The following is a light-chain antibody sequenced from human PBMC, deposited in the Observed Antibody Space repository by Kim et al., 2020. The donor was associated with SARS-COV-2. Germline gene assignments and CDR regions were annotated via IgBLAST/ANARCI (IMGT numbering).Light chain of an antibody. V-gene: IGLV3-19*01. J-gene: IGLJ2*01. CDR1: RLTRDA. Sequence: LGQTVRITSRADRLTRDAATCSQQKPGQAPVLAIYDKPNRPSGIPDRFSFSSSGDTASLTITGAQAEDEADYYCISRDSSGSQLVCGGATQLTVL. CDR2: DKP. CDR3: ISRDSSGSQLV.